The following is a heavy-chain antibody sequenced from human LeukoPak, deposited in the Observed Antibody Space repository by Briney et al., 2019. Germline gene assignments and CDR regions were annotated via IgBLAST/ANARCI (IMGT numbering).Heavy chain of an antibody. CDR2: IISILGIA. Sequence: SVKVSCKASGGTFSSYAISWVRQAPGQGLEWMGRIISILGIANYAQKFQGRVTITADKSTSTAYMELSSLRSEDTAVYYCASEITMVRGVIIDDYWGQGTLVTVSS. CDR1: GGTFSSYA. CDR3: ASEITMVRGVIIDDY. D-gene: IGHD3-10*01. J-gene: IGHJ4*02. V-gene: IGHV1-69*04.